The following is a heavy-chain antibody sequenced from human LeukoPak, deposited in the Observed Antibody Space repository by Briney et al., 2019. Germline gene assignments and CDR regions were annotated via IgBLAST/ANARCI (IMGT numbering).Heavy chain of an antibody. J-gene: IGHJ6*03. CDR2: IKQDGSEK. D-gene: IGHD1-26*01. Sequence: GGSLRLSCAASGFTFSSYWMSWVRQAPGKGLEWVANIKQDGSEKYYVDSVKGRFTISRDNAKNSLYLQMNSLRAEDTAVYYCANHVGVTTHYYYYMDVWGKGTTVTVSS. CDR3: ANHVGVTTHYYYYMDV. CDR1: GFTFSSYW. V-gene: IGHV3-7*01.